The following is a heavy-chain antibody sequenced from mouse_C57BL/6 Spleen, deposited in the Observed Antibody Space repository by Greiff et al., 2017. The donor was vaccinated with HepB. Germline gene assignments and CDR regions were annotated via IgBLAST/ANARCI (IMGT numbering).Heavy chain of an antibody. J-gene: IGHJ4*01. CDR1: GYAFSSSW. Sequence: QVPLQQSGPELVKPGASVKISCKASGYAFSSSWMNWVKQRPGKGLEWIGRIYPGDGDTNYNGKFKGKATLTADKSSSTTYMQVGSVTSEDSAVYVCVGGGYYGSYDAMDYWGQGTSVTVYS. CDR3: VGGGYYGSYDAMDY. D-gene: IGHD1-1*01. V-gene: IGHV1-82*01. CDR2: IYPGDGDT.